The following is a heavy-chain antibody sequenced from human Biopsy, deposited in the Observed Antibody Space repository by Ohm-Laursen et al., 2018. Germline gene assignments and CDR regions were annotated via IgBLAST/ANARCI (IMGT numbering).Heavy chain of an antibody. CDR1: GFTVSNNY. V-gene: IGHV3-66*01. CDR2: IYSSGDT. J-gene: IGHJ4*02. D-gene: IGHD5-24*01. CDR3: SRGPSGVATIG. Sequence: SLRLSCAASGFTVSNNYMNWVRQAPGKGLEWVSLIYSSGDTRYEESVKGRFTISTDSSKNTLYLQMNSLRVEDEAVYYCSRGPSGVATIGRGQGTLVTVSS.